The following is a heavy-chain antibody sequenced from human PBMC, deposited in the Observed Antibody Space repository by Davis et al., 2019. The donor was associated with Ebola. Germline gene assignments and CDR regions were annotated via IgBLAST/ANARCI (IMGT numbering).Heavy chain of an antibody. V-gene: IGHV6-1*01. Sequence: HSQTLSLTCAISGDSVSSSGAAWIWIRQSPSRGLEWLGRTYYNSKWYIDYAVSVRGRITINPDTSKNQFSLQLNSVTPEDRGVYYCTRGWLRGAMDVWAQGTTVTVSS. D-gene: IGHD5-24*01. J-gene: IGHJ6*02. CDR1: GDSVSSSGAA. CDR3: TRGWLRGAMDV. CDR2: TYYNSKWYI.